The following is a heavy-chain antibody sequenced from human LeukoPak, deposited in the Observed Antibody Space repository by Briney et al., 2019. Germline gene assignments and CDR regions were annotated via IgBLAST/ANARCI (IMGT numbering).Heavy chain of an antibody. V-gene: IGHV1-3*01. CDR3: ARDRWWEPTDFSFDY. J-gene: IGHJ4*02. CDR2: INAGNGNT. CDR1: GGTFSSYA. D-gene: IGHD1-26*01. Sequence: ASVKVSCKASGGTFSSYAISWVRQAPGQRLEWMGWINAGNGNTKYSQKFQGRVTITGDTSASTAYMELSSLRSEDTAVYYCARDRWWEPTDFSFDYWGQGTLVTVSS.